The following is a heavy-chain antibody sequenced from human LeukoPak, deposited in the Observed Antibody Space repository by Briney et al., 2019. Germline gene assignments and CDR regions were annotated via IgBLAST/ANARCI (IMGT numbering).Heavy chain of an antibody. Sequence: GGSLRLYCAASGFTFSNYWMHWVRQSPGKGLVWVSRVKSDGTITSYADSVKGRFTVSRDNAKNTLYLQMNSLRVEDTAVYYCVRVMPVAGSDSWGQGTLVTVSS. V-gene: IGHV3-74*01. J-gene: IGHJ4*02. CDR1: GFTFSNYW. CDR3: VRVMPVAGSDS. D-gene: IGHD6-19*01. CDR2: VKSDGTIT.